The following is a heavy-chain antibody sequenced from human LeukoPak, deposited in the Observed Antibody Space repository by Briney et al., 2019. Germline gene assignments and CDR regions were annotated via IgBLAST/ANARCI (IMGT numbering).Heavy chain of an antibody. CDR2: ISSSGSTI. CDR1: GFTFSSYE. J-gene: IGHJ4*02. D-gene: IGHD6-19*01. V-gene: IGHV3-48*03. Sequence: GGSLRLSCAASGFTFSSYEMNWVRQAPGKGLEWVSYISSSGSTIYYADSVKGRFTISRDNAKNSLYLQMNSLRAEDTAVYYCATGSGWYWNYFDYWGQGTLVTVSS. CDR3: ATGSGWYWNYFDY.